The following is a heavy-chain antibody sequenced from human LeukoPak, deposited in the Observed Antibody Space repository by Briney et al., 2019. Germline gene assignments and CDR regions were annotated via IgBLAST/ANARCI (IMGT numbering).Heavy chain of an antibody. CDR2: IWYDGSNK. CDR3: ARMIRDCGDSNWFDP. Sequence: PGGSVRLSCAASGFTFSSYGMHWVRQAPGKGLEWVAVIWYDGSNKYYADSVKGRFTISRDNSKNTLYLQMNSLRAEDTAIYYCARMIRDCGDSNWFDPWGQGTLVTVSS. D-gene: IGHD4-17*01. CDR1: GFTFSSYG. V-gene: IGHV3-33*01. J-gene: IGHJ5*02.